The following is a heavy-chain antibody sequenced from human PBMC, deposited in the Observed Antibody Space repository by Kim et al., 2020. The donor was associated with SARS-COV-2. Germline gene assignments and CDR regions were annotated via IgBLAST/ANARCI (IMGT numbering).Heavy chain of an antibody. CDR2: ISGSGGST. V-gene: IGHV3-23*01. D-gene: IGHD3-10*01. Sequence: GGSLRLSCAASGFTFSSYAMSWVRQAPGKGLEWVSAISGSGGSTYYADSVKGRFTISRDNSKNTLYLQMNSLRAEDTAVYYCAKPLWFGELKEEYYYYGMDVWGQGTTVTVSS. J-gene: IGHJ6*02. CDR3: AKPLWFGELKEEYYYYGMDV. CDR1: GFTFSSYA.